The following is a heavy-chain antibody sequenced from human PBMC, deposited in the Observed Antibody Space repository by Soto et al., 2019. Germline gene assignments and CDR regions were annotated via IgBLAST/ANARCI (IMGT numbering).Heavy chain of an antibody. CDR3: AARRDGYPADDY. J-gene: IGHJ4*02. CDR1: GGSISSSNW. D-gene: IGHD5-12*01. V-gene: IGHV4-4*02. Sequence: QVQLQESGPGLVKPSGTLSLTCAVSGGSISSSNWWSWVRQPPGKGLEWIGEIYHSGSTNYNPSLKSRVTISVDKYQTQFSLNLTSVTAADTAVYYFAARRDGYPADDYWGQGTLVTVSS. CDR2: IYHSGST.